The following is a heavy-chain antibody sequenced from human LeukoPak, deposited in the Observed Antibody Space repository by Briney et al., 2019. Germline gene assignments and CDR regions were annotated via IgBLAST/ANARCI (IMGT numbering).Heavy chain of an antibody. Sequence: ASVKVSCKASGYTFTSYDINWVRQATGQGPEWMGWMNPNSGNTGYAQKFQGRVTITRNTSISTAYMELSSLRSEDTAVYYCARSSYYYYYMDVWGKGTTVTVSS. V-gene: IGHV1-8*03. CDR1: GYTFTSYD. CDR2: MNPNSGNT. J-gene: IGHJ6*03. CDR3: ARSSYYYYYMDV.